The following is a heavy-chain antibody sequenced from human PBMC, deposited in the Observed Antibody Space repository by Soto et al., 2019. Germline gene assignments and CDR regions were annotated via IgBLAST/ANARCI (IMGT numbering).Heavy chain of an antibody. CDR1: GFSFDDYA. CDR3: AKDYYYGSGTGAFDI. V-gene: IGHV3-9*01. CDR2: VGWNSDSI. D-gene: IGHD3-10*01. J-gene: IGHJ3*02. Sequence: SLRLSCVAFGFSFDDYAMHWVRQAPGKGLEWVSGVGWNSDSIGYADSVKGRFTISRDNAKNSLYLQMKSLRTEDTALFYCAKDYYYGSGTGAFDIWGQGTMVTVSS.